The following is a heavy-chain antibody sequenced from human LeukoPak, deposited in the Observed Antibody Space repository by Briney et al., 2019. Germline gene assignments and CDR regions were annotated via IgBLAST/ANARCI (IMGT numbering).Heavy chain of an antibody. D-gene: IGHD3-22*01. J-gene: IGHJ4*02. CDR2: IKQDGSDK. V-gene: IGHV3-7*03. CDR3: AKGGLYYYDSSGYFVY. CDR1: GFIFTNFW. Sequence: GGSLRLSCATSGFIFTNFWMSWVRQAPGRGLEWVANIKQDGSDKNYVDSVKGRFSISRDNTKNSLYLQMNSLRAEDTAVYYCAKGGLYYYDSSGYFVYWGQGTLVTVSS.